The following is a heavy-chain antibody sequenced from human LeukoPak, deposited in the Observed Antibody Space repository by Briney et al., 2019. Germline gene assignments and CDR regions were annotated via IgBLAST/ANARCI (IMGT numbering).Heavy chain of an antibody. J-gene: IGHJ4*02. D-gene: IGHD7-27*01. Sequence: PSETLSLTCTVSGGSISGSSYYWGWIRQPPGKGLEWIGYIYHSGSTYYNPSLKSRVTISVDRSKNQFSLKLSSVTAADTAVYYCARARANWGIDYWGQGTLVTVSS. CDR3: ARARANWGIDY. CDR2: IYHSGST. V-gene: IGHV4-39*07. CDR1: GGSISGSSYY.